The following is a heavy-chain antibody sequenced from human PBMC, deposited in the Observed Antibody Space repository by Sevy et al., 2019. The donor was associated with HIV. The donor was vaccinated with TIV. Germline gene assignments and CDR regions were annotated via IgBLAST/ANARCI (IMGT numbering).Heavy chain of an antibody. V-gene: IGHV3-7*01. J-gene: IGHJ4*02. CDR1: GFTFGKYW. CDR2: IKQDAGQK. CDR3: ARDDGNYYYHY. Sequence: GGSLRLSCPASGFTFGKYWMGWVRQAPGKGLEWVANIKQDAGQKYYVDSVKGRFTISRDNAKNSLYLQMNSLRAEDTAVYFCARDDGNYYYHYWGQGTLVTVSS. D-gene: IGHD1-7*01.